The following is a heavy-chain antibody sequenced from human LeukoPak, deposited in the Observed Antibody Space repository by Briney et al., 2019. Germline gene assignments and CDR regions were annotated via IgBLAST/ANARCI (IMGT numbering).Heavy chain of an antibody. V-gene: IGHV4-34*01. CDR3: ARGIFNGGRNQYIWLDL. J-gene: IGHJ5*02. Sequence: PSETLSLTCAVYGGPFRGFFWSWIRQAPGKGLEWIGEVSHSGSSNYNPSLKSRINISLDTSKSQFSLRLTSVTAADTAVYYCARGIFNGGRNQYIWLDLWGQGTLVTVSS. D-gene: IGHD4-23*01. CDR1: GGPFRGFF. CDR2: VSHSGSS.